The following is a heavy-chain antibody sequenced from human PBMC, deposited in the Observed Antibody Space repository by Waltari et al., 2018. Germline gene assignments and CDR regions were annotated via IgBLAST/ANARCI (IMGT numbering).Heavy chain of an antibody. J-gene: IGHJ4*02. CDR3: TRTTITVFGVVVGALDN. CDR2: TYYRSKWYS. V-gene: IGHV6-1*01. Sequence: QVQLQQSGPGLVKPSPTRSLPCAIPGASVSRNSAAWDWIRQSPSRGLEWLGRTYYRSKWYSHYAESVKSRMTINADTSKNEFSLQLTSVSPEDTGLYFCTRTTITVFGVVVGALDNWGPGTLVTVSS. D-gene: IGHD3-3*01. CDR1: GASVSRNSAA.